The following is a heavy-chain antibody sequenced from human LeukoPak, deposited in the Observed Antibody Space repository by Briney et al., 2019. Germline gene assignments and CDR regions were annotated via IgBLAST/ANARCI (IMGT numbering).Heavy chain of an antibody. CDR1: GFTFSNCD. CDR3: AKDREGTTFDN. V-gene: IGHV3-30*18. Sequence: PGGSLRLSCAASGFTFSNCDMHWVRQAPGKGLEWVAVISYDGSNKYYADSVKGRFTISRDNSKNTVYLQMNSLRAEDTAVYYCAKDREGTTFDNWGQGTLVTVSS. CDR2: ISYDGSNK. D-gene: IGHD1-7*01. J-gene: IGHJ4*02.